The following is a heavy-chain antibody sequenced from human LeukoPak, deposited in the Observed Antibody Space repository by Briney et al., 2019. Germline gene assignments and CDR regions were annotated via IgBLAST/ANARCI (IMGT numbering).Heavy chain of an antibody. Sequence: ASVKVSCKASGYTFTGYYMHWVRQAPGQGLEWMGWINPNSGGTNYAQKFQGRVTKTRDTSISTAYMELSRLRSDDTAVYYCARPGYCSSTSCYSLDPWGQGTLVTVSS. CDR3: ARPGYCSSTSCYSLDP. CDR1: GYTFTGYY. J-gene: IGHJ5*02. V-gene: IGHV1-2*02. D-gene: IGHD2-2*01. CDR2: INPNSGGT.